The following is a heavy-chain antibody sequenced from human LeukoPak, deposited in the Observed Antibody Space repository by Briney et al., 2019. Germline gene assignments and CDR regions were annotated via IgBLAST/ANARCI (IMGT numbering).Heavy chain of an antibody. J-gene: IGHJ4*02. D-gene: IGHD3-10*01. CDR3: ARPYYYGSGSYYNY. CDR2: INHSGST. CDR1: GGSFSGYY. Sequence: SETLSLTCAVYGGSFSGYYWSWIRQPPGKGLEWIGEINHSGSTNYNPSLKSRVTISVDTSKNQFSLKLSSVTAADTAVYYCARPYYYGSGSYYNYWGQGTLVTVSS. V-gene: IGHV4-34*01.